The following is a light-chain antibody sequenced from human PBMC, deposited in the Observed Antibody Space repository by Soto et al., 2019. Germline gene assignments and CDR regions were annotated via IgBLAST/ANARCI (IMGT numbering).Light chain of an antibody. CDR2: SNN. Sequence: QSVLTQPPSAAGTPGQRVTISCSGSSTNIGSNTVNWYQQLPGTAPKLLIFSNNQRPSGVPDRFSGSRSGTPASLAISGLQSEDEADYHCAAWDDSLKAVVFGGGTKLTVL. CDR3: AAWDDSLKAVV. V-gene: IGLV1-44*01. J-gene: IGLJ2*01. CDR1: STNIGSNT.